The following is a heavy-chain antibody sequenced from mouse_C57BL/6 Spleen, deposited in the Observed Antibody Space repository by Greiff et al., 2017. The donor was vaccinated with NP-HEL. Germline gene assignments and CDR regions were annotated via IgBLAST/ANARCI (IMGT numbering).Heavy chain of an antibody. V-gene: IGHV1-59*01. CDR2: IDPSDSYT. CDR3: AREDDYDRDAMDY. J-gene: IGHJ4*01. Sequence: QVQLQQPGAELVRPGTSVKLSCKASGYTFTSYWMHWVKQRPGQGLEWIGVIDPSDSYTNYNQKSKGKATLTVDTSSSTAYMQLSSLTSEDSAVYYCAREDDYDRDAMDYWGQGTSVTVSS. D-gene: IGHD2-4*01. CDR1: GYTFTSYW.